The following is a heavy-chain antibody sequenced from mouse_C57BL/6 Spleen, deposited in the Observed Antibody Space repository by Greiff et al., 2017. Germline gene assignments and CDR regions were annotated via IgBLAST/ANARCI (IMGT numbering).Heavy chain of an antibody. J-gene: IGHJ4*01. CDR1: GFTFSDYG. Sequence: EVQLVESGGGLVKPGGSLKLSCAASGFTFSDYGMHWVRQAPEKGLEWVAYISSGSSTIYYADTVKGRFTISRDNAKNTLFLQMTSLRSEDTAMYYGARQGDGYYVEAMDYWGQGTSVTVPS. CDR3: ARQGDGYYVEAMDY. D-gene: IGHD2-3*01. V-gene: IGHV5-17*01. CDR2: ISSGSSTI.